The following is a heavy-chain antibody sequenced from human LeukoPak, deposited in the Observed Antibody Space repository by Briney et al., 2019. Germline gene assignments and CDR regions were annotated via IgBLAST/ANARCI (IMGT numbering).Heavy chain of an antibody. CDR2: ISGGGDSA. V-gene: IGHV3-23*01. CDR1: GFTFSSYA. CDR3: AKGRASSGSYGLDV. D-gene: IGHD6-19*01. J-gene: IGHJ6*02. Sequence: GGSLRLSCAASGFTFSSYAMSWVRQAPGKGLEWVSDISGGGDSAQSADSVKGRFTISRDNSKNTLYLQMNSLRAEDTAVYYCAKGRASSGSYGLDVWGQGTTVTVSS.